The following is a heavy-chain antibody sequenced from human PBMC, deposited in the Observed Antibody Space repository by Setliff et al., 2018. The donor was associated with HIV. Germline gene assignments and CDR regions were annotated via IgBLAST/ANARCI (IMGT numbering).Heavy chain of an antibody. V-gene: IGHV4-59*12. CDR3: ARDRSSGWSKDWFDT. CDR2: IYYSGST. J-gene: IGHJ5*02. Sequence: PSETLSLTCAVYGGSLSGDYWSWIRQPPGKGLEWIGYIYYSGSTKHNPSLKSRVTISLDTSKNQFSLKLTSVTAADTAMYHCARDRSSGWSKDWFDTWGQGILVTVSS. D-gene: IGHD6-19*01. CDR1: GGSLSGDY.